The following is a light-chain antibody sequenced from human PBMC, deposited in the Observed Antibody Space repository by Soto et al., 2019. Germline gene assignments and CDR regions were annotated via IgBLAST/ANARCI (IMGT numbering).Light chain of an antibody. Sequence: EIELTQSPGTLSLSPGERATLSCRASQSVSSRYLAWYQQKPGQAPRLLIYDASNRATGIPARFSGSGSGTDFTLTIRSLEPEDFAIYYCQQRANWPLTTFGHGTRLEIK. V-gene: IGKV3D-20*02. CDR2: DAS. CDR3: QQRANWPLTT. CDR1: QSVSSRY. J-gene: IGKJ5*01.